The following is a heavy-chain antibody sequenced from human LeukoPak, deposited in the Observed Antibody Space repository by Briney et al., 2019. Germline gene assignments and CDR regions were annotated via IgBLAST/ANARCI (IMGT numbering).Heavy chain of an antibody. V-gene: IGHV3-33*01. Sequence: GGSLRLSCAASGFNFSNYGMHWVRQAPGKGLEWVAIIWYDGSNTYYADSVKGRFTISRDNSKNTLYLQMNSLRAEDTAVYYCARDQGAAAGIFDYWGQGTLVTVSS. CDR1: GFNFSNYG. J-gene: IGHJ4*02. CDR2: IWYDGSNT. CDR3: ARDQGAAAGIFDY. D-gene: IGHD6-13*01.